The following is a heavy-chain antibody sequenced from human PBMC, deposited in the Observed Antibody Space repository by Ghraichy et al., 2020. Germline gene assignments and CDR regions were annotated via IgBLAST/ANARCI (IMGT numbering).Heavy chain of an antibody. CDR3: ARDLRYGDYETDY. CDR2: ISYDGSNK. J-gene: IGHJ4*02. CDR1: GFTFSSYA. V-gene: IGHV3-30*04. D-gene: IGHD4-17*01. Sequence: GGSLRLSCAASGFTFSSYAMHWVRQAPGKGLEWVAVISYDGSNKYYADSVKGRFTISRDNSKNTLYLQMNSLRAEDTAVYYCARDLRYGDYETDYWGQGTLVTVSS.